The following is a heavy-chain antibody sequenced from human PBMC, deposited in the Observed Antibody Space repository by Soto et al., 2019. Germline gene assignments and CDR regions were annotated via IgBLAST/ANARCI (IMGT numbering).Heavy chain of an antibody. CDR2: ISAYNGNT. CDR1: GYTFTSYG. CDR3: ARDRRTVIAAAGTLVY. V-gene: IGHV1-18*04. Sequence: ASVKVSCKASGYTFTSYGISWVRQAPGQGLEWMGWISAYNGNTNYAQKLQGRVTMTTDTSTSTAYMELRSLRSDDTAVYYCARDRRTVIAAAGTLVYWGQGTLVPASS. J-gene: IGHJ4*02. D-gene: IGHD6-13*01.